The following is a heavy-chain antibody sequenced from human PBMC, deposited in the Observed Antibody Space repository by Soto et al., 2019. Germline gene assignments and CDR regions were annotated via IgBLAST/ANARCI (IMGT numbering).Heavy chain of an antibody. CDR3: ARDFIVGVPDYCDY. CDR2: ISYDGRVK. Sequence: QVQLVESGGGVVQPGRSLSLSCAASGFTFSDYPMHWVRQAPGKGLEWVAVISYDGRVKYYVDSVKGRFTISRDDSKNTLYLQMNSLRVDDTAVYYCARDFIVGVPDYCDYWGQGTLVTVSS. CDR1: GFTFSDYP. V-gene: IGHV3-30*04. J-gene: IGHJ4*02. D-gene: IGHD1-26*01.